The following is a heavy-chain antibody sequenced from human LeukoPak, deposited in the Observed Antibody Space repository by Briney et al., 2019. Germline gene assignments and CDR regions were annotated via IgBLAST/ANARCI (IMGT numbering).Heavy chain of an antibody. V-gene: IGHV4-34*01. CDR3: ARGGMQQLVLNS. D-gene: IGHD6-13*01. CDR2: INHSGST. Sequence: ETLSLTCAVYGGSFSGYYWSWIRQSPGKGLEWIGEINHSGSTNYNPSLKSRVTISVDTSKNQFSLKLSSVTAADTAVYYCARGGMQQLVLNSWGQGTLVTVSS. CDR1: GGSFSGYY. J-gene: IGHJ4*02.